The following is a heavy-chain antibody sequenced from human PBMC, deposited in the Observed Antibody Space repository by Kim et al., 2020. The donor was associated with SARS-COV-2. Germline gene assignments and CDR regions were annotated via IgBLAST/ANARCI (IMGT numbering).Heavy chain of an antibody. CDR3: ARSYTGHAGLDY. CDR2: VNPSDGGT. Sequence: ASVKVSCTPSGYNFIDYYIHWVRQAPGQGLEWMGRVNPSDGGTTYSPSFQGRVTMTGDMSTSTVFLELSSLTRDDTAIYFCARSYTGHAGLDYWGQGTLVTVSS. CDR1: GYNFIDYY. D-gene: IGHD1-1*01. V-gene: IGHV1-46*01. J-gene: IGHJ4*02.